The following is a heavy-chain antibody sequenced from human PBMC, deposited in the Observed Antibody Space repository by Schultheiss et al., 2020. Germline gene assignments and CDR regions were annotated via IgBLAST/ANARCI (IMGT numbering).Heavy chain of an antibody. CDR1: GFTFSSYS. CDR3: ARVPFEAWNYGPGGVFDY. Sequence: SCAASGFTFSSYSMNWVRQAPGKGLEWVSSISSSSSYIYYADSVKGRFTISRDNAKNSLYLQMNSLRAEDTAVYYCARVPFEAWNYGPGGVFDYWGQGTLVTVSS. CDR2: ISSSSSYI. D-gene: IGHD1-7*01. V-gene: IGHV3-21*01. J-gene: IGHJ4*02.